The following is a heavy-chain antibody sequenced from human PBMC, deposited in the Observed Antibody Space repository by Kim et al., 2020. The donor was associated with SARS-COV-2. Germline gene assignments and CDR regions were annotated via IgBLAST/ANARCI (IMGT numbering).Heavy chain of an antibody. CDR3: ARGTFASSGWLRMRYYYGMDV. CDR2: IYYSGST. Sequence: SETLSLTCTVSGGSISSGGYYWSWIRQHPGKGLEWIGYIYYSGSTYYNPSLKSRVTISVDTSKNQFSLKLSSVTAADTAVYYCARGTFASSGWLRMRYYYGMDVWGQGTTVTVSS. J-gene: IGHJ6*02. D-gene: IGHD6-19*01. CDR1: GGSISSGGYY. V-gene: IGHV4-31*03.